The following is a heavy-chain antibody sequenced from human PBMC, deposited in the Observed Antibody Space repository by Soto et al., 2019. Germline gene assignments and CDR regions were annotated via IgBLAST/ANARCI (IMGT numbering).Heavy chain of an antibody. J-gene: IGHJ5*02. CDR1: GGSISSSNW. V-gene: IGHV4-4*02. CDR2: IYHTGST. Sequence: PSETLSLTCAVSGGSISSSNWWSWVRQPPGKGLEWVGEIYHTGSTNYNASLRSRVTISVDKSKNQFSLKLISVTAADTAVYYCARLVEYSSSSGNWFDPWGQGTRVTVSS. D-gene: IGHD6-6*01. CDR3: ARLVEYSSSSGNWFDP.